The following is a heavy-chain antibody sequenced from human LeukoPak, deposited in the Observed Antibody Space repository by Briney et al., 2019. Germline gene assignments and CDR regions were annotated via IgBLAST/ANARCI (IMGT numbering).Heavy chain of an antibody. V-gene: IGHV1-3*04. CDR2: INTGNDNT. J-gene: IGHJ4*02. Sequence: ASVKVSCKASGYTFTNYAMHWVRQAPGQRLGWMGWINTGNDNTKYSQKFQGRVTITRDTSATTVYMELSSLRSEDTAVYYCARDQGYCSGTTCHYYFDYWGQGTLVTVSS. D-gene: IGHD2-2*01. CDR1: GYTFTNYA. CDR3: ARDQGYCSGTTCHYYFDY.